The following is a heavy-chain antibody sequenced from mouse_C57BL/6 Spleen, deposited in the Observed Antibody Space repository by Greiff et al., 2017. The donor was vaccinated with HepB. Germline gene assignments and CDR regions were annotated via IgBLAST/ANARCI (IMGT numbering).Heavy chain of an antibody. CDR1: GYAFSSYW. J-gene: IGHJ3*01. V-gene: IGHV1-80*01. Sequence: VQLQQSGAELVKPGASVKISCKASGYAFSSYWMNWVKQRPGKGLEWIGQIYPGDGDTNYNGKFKGKATLTADKSSSTAYMQLSSLTSEDSAVYFCARKGWDDTWFAYWGQGTLVTVSA. CDR2: IYPGDGDT. D-gene: IGHD4-1*01. CDR3: ARKGWDDTWFAY.